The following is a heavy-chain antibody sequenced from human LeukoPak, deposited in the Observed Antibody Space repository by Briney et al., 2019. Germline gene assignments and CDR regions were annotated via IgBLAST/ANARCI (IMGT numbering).Heavy chain of an antibody. V-gene: IGHV4-34*01. D-gene: IGHD3-22*01. J-gene: IGHJ5*02. CDR3: ARGSDSYASSGSPFAP. Sequence: SSETLSLTCAVYGGSFSGYYWSWIRQPPGKGLEWIGEINHSGSTNYNPSLKSRVTISVDTSKNQFSLKLSSVTAADTAVYYCARGSDSYASSGSPFAPWGQGTLVTVPS. CDR1: GGSFSGYY. CDR2: INHSGST.